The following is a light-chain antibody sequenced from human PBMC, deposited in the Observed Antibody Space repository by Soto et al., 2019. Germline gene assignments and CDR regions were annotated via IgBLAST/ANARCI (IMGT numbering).Light chain of an antibody. J-gene: IGLJ2*01. Sequence: QSVLTQPPSASGTPGQRVTISCSGSSSNIGNNYVYWYQQPPGTAPKLLIHRNNQRPSGVPDRFSGSKSGTSASLAISGLRSEDEADYYCAAWDDSLSAVVFGGGTKVTVL. CDR3: AAWDDSLSAVV. CDR2: RNN. V-gene: IGLV1-47*01. CDR1: SSNIGNNY.